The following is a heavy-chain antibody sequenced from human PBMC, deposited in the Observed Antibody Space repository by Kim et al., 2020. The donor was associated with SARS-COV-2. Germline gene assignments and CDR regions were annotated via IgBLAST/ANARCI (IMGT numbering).Heavy chain of an antibody. J-gene: IGHJ4*02. V-gene: IGHV3-30*02. CDR3: AKDLPHSSGWYDYFDY. D-gene: IGHD6-19*01. Sequence: SGKGRFTISRDNSKNTLYLQMNSLRAEDTAVYYCAKDLPHSSGWYDYFDYWGQGTLVTVSS.